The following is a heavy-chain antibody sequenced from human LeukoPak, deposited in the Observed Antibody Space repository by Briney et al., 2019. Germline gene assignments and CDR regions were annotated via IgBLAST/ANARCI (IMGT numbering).Heavy chain of an antibody. D-gene: IGHD6-13*01. CDR3: ARGPRIAAAGTEWFDP. CDR1: GGSFSGYY. CDR2: INHSGST. Sequence: SETLSLTCAVYGGSFSGYYWSWIRQPPGKGLEWIGEINHSGSTNYNPSLKSRVIISVDTSKNQFSLKLSSVTAADTAVYYCARGPRIAAAGTEWFDPWGQGTLVTVSS. J-gene: IGHJ5*02. V-gene: IGHV4-34*01.